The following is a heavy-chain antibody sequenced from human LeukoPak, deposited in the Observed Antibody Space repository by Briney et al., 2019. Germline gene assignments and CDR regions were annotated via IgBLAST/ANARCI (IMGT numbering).Heavy chain of an antibody. J-gene: IGHJ4*02. CDR3: AKDHANTPVVTN. V-gene: IGHV3-11*01. CDR1: GFTFSDYY. D-gene: IGHD2-21*02. Sequence: GGSLRLSCAASGFTFSDYYMNWIRQAPGKGLEWIASMRSSGSTIKYADSVTGRFTVSRDNSKNTVDLQMNNLRVDDTAIYYCAKDHANTPVVTNWGQGILVSVSS. CDR2: MRSSGSTI.